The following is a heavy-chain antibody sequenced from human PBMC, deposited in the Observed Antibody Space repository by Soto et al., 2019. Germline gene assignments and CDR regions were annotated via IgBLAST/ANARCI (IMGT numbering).Heavy chain of an antibody. CDR1: GFTFSSYA. CDR3: ARAQVDTAMVHY. V-gene: IGHV3-30-3*01. Sequence: GGSLRLSCAASGFTFSSYAMHWVGQAPGKGLEWVAVISYDGSNKYYADSVKGRFTISRDNSKNTLYLQMNSLRAEDTAVYYCARAQVDTAMVHYWGQGTLVTVSS. D-gene: IGHD5-18*01. J-gene: IGHJ4*02. CDR2: ISYDGSNK.